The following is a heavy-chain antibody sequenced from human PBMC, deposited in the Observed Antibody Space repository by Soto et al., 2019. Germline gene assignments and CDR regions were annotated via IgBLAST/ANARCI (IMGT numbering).Heavy chain of an antibody. D-gene: IGHD3-3*01. J-gene: IGHJ6*02. CDR1: GYTFTSYG. Sequence: QVQLVQSGAEVKKPGASVKVSCKASGYTFTSYGISWVRQAPGQGLEWMGWISAYNGNTNYAQKLQGRVTMTTDTSTSTAYVELRSLRSDDTAVYYCARAINFRVSDCWSGPIYYYYGMDVWGQGTTVTVSS. CDR3: ARAINFRVSDCWSGPIYYYYGMDV. V-gene: IGHV1-18*04. CDR2: ISAYNGNT.